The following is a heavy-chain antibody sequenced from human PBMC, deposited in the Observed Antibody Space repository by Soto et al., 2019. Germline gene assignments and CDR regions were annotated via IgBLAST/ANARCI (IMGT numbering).Heavy chain of an antibody. CDR1: GYTLTSYD. CDR3: ARMYGDYYYYGMDV. D-gene: IGHD4-17*01. J-gene: IGHJ6*02. CDR2: MNPNSGNT. V-gene: IGHV1-8*01. Sequence: ASVKVSCKASGYTLTSYDINWVRQATGQGLEWMGWMNPNSGNTGYAQKFQGRVTMTRNTSISTAYMELSSLRSEDTAVYYCARMYGDYYYYGMDVWGQGTTVTVSS.